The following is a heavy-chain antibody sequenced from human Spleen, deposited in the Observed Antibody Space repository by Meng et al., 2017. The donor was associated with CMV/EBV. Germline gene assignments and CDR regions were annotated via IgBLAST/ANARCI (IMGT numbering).Heavy chain of an antibody. CDR1: GFTFSSYA. CDR2: ISYDGSNK. CDR3: ARDLTSIVGARL. J-gene: IGHJ4*02. D-gene: IGHD1-26*01. Sequence: GESLKISCAASGFTFSSYAMHWIRQAPGKGLEWVAVISYDGSNKYYADSVKGRFTISRDNSKNTLYLQMNSLRAEDTAVYYCARDLTSIVGARLWGQGTLVTVSS. V-gene: IGHV3-30*04.